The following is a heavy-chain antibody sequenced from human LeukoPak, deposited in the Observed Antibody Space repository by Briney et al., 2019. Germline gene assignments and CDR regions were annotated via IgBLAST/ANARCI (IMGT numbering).Heavy chain of an antibody. CDR2: ISYDGSNK. D-gene: IGHD3-16*01. V-gene: IGHV3-30*03. Sequence: GRSLRLSCAASGFTFSSYGMHWVRQAPGKGLEWVAVISYDGSNKYYADSVKGRFTISRDNSKNTLYLQMNSLRAEDTAVYYCAGGGGSFDYWGQGTLVTVSS. CDR1: GFTFSSYG. CDR3: AGGGGSFDY. J-gene: IGHJ4*02.